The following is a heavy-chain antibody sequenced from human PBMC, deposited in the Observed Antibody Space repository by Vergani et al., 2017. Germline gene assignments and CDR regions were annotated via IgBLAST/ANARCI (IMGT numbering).Heavy chain of an antibody. D-gene: IGHD3-16*01. CDR2: IHRSRST. CDR3: ASNPRLGGDVVDS. J-gene: IGHJ4*02. CDR1: GGSISSDNW. Sequence: QVQLQESGPGLVKPSGTLSLTCAVYGGSISSDNWWNLVRQAPGNGLQWIGEIHRSRSTNYNPSLRRRVTISLDKSKNQFSLKLASVTAADTAVYFCASNPRLGGDVVDSWGQGTLVTVSS. V-gene: IGHV4-4*02.